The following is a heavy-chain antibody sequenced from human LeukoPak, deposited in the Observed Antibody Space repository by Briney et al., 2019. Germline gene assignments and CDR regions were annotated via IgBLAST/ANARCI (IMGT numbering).Heavy chain of an antibody. CDR2: IYSGGRT. J-gene: IGHJ3*02. V-gene: IGHV3-53*01. Sequence: GGSLRLSCAASGFTVSSNYVSWVRQAPGKGLEWASVIYSGGRTYYADSVKGRFTISRDNSKNTLYLQMNSLRAEDTAVYYCAKDRIEYSSGWYGSAFDIWGQGTMVTVSS. CDR1: GFTVSSNY. CDR3: AKDRIEYSSGWYGSAFDI. D-gene: IGHD6-19*01.